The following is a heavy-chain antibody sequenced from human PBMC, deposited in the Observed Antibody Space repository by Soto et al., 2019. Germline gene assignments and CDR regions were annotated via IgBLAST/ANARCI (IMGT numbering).Heavy chain of an antibody. V-gene: IGHV4-34*01. J-gene: IGHJ6*02. CDR2: INHSGST. D-gene: IGHD6-19*01. CDR1: GGSFSGYY. Sequence: QVQLQQWGAGLLKPSEALSLTCAVYGGSFSGYYWSWIRQPPGKGREWIGEINHSGSTNYNPSLKSRVTISVDTAKNQFSLKLSSVTAADTAVYYCARGSGWYAYYYGMDVWGQGTTVTVSS. CDR3: ARGSGWYAYYYGMDV.